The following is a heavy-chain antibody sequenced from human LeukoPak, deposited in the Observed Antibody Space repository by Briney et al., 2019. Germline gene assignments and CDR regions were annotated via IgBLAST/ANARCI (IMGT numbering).Heavy chain of an antibody. J-gene: IGHJ4*02. CDR1: GFTFSSYE. D-gene: IGHD1-7*01. Sequence: GGSLRLPCAASGFTFSSYEMNWVRQAPGKGLEWVSYISSSGTTINYTDSVKGRFTIFRDNAKNSLYLQMNSLRVEDTAVYFCARDLTGTSSYWGQGTLVTVSS. V-gene: IGHV3-48*03. CDR3: ARDLTGTSSY. CDR2: ISSSGTTI.